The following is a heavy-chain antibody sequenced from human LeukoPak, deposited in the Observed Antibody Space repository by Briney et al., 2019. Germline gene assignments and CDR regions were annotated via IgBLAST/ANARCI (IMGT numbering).Heavy chain of an antibody. CDR1: GFTFSSYA. J-gene: IGHJ4*02. D-gene: IGHD6-19*01. V-gene: IGHV3-30*01. CDR3: ARDPSGWLFGY. CDR2: ISYDGSNK. Sequence: GGSLRLSCAASGFTFSSYAMHWVRQAPGKGLEWVAVISYDGSNKYYADSVKGRFTISRDNSKNTLYLQMNSLRAEDTAVYYCARDPSGWLFGYWGQGTLVTVSS.